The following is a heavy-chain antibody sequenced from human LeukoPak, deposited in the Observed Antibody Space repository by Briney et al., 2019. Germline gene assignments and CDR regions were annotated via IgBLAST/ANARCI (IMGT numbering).Heavy chain of an antibody. CDR2: IYYSGST. J-gene: IGHJ4*02. CDR1: GGSMRSYS. V-gene: IGHV4-59*01. Sequence: PSETLSLTCTVSGGSMRSYSWSWIRLPPGKGQEWIGYIYYSGSTNYNPSLKSRVTISVDTSKNQFSLKLSSVTAADTAVYFCARTAVSSTNAHFDYWGQGTLVTVSS. D-gene: IGHD2-8*01. CDR3: ARTAVSSTNAHFDY.